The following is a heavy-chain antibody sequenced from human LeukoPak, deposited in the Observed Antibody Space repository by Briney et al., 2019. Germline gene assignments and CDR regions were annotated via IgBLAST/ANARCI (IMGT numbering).Heavy chain of an antibody. D-gene: IGHD5-18*01. CDR1: GFAFSSYA. CDR3: ASNTAMAHDAFDI. V-gene: IGHV3-30*04. Sequence: PGGSLRLSCAASGFAFSSYAMHWVRQAPGKGLEWVAVISYDGSNKYYADSVKGRFTISRDSSKNTLYLQMNSLRAEDTAVYYCASNTAMAHDAFDIWGQGTMVTVSS. J-gene: IGHJ3*02. CDR2: ISYDGSNK.